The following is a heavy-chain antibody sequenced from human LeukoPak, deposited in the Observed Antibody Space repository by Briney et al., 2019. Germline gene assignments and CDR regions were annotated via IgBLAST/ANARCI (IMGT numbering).Heavy chain of an antibody. D-gene: IGHD3-22*01. CDR1: GYTFTSYA. J-gene: IGHJ4*02. CDR2: INTNTGNP. CDR3: ARVPYYYDSSGYYYAEIYYFDY. Sequence: GASVKVSCKASGYTFTSYAMNWVRQAPGQGLEWMGWINTNTGNPTYAQGFTGRFVFSLDTSVSTAYLQISSLKAEDTAVYYCARVPYYYDSSGYYYAEIYYFDYWGQGTLVTVSS. V-gene: IGHV7-4-1*02.